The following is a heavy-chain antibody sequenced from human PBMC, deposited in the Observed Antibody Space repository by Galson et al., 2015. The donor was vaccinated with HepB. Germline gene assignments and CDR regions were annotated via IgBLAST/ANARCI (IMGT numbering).Heavy chain of an antibody. V-gene: IGHV5-10-1*01. CDR3: PRHADDGQADF. CDR2: IDPSNSYT. J-gene: IGHJ4*02. CDR1: GYTFMNYW. Sequence: QSGAEVKIPGESLTISCKGSGYTFMNYWITWVRQMPGKGLEWMGRIDPSNSYTNFRPAFQGHVTISVDKSTSTAYLQWNSLKASDSAMYYCPRHADDGQADFWGQGTLVTVSS. D-gene: IGHD3-3*01.